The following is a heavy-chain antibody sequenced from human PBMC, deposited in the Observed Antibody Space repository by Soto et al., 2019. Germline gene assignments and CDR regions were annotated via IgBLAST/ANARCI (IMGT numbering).Heavy chain of an antibody. J-gene: IGHJ4*02. Sequence: QVQLVQSGAEVKKPGSSVKVSCKASGGTFSSYVISWVRQAPGQGLEWMGGIIPMSGTAKYAQKFQGRATISAEESRSTVYMDLSSLRSGDTAVYYFASGGEGGDKWGQGNLVTVSS. D-gene: IGHD3-10*01. CDR1: GGTFSSYV. CDR3: ASGGEGGDK. V-gene: IGHV1-69*12. CDR2: IIPMSGTA.